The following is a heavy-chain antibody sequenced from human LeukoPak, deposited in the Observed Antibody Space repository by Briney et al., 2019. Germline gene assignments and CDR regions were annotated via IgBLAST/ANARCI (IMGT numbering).Heavy chain of an antibody. J-gene: IGHJ4*02. Sequence: TGGTLSLSCAGSGVTFSDYYLSWIRQPPGKGLEWVSSISRGGNSIYYADSVRGRFTISRDNAKNSLYLQMNSLRAEDTAVYYCARDQYLDCRGQGTLVTVSS. CDR3: ARDQYLDC. CDR1: GVTFSDYY. V-gene: IGHV3-11*01. CDR2: ISRGGNSI.